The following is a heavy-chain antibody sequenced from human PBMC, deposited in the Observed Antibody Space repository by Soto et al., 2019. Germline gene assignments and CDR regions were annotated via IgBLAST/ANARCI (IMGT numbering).Heavy chain of an antibody. J-gene: IGHJ4*02. Sequence: GGALRLSCAASGFTFTDYYMSWIRQAPWKGLEWVSYISSTGSYTNYADSVKGRFTISRDNANNSLYLQMNSLRAEDSAVYYCARDSVDSVSYLDNWGQGTLVTVSS. CDR1: GFTFTDYY. CDR2: ISSTGSYT. V-gene: IGHV3-11*05. CDR3: ARDSVDSVSYLDN. D-gene: IGHD1-26*01.